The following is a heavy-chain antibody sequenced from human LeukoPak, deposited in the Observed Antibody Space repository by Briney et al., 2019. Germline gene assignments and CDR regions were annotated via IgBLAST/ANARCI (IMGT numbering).Heavy chain of an antibody. CDR1: GFTFSSYA. V-gene: IGHV3-30*04. CDR2: ISYDGSNK. D-gene: IGHD6-19*01. CDR3: ARDRKGFSGAVAGLFDY. Sequence: GRSLRLSCAASGFTFSSYAMHWVRQAPGKGLEWVAVISYDGSNKYYADSVKGRFTISRDNSKNTLYLQTNSLRAKDTAVYYCARDRKGFSGAVAGLFDYWGQGTLVTVSS. J-gene: IGHJ4*02.